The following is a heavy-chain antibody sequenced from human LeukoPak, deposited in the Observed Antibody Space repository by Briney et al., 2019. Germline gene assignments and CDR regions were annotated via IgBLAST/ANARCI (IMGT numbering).Heavy chain of an antibody. D-gene: IGHD4-23*01. J-gene: IGHJ6*03. V-gene: IGHV3-74*01. CDR1: GFTFSSYW. Sequence: GGSLRLSCAASGFTFSSYWMHWVRQAPGKGLVWVSRINSEGDDTNYADSVKGRFTISRDNAKNTLYLQMNSLRAEDTALYYCARGNSRRYYYYMDVWGKGTTVTVSS. CDR3: ARGNSRRYYYYMDV. CDR2: INSEGDDT.